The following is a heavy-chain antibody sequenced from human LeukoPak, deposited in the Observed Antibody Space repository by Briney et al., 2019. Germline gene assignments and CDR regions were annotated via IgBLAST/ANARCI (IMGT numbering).Heavy chain of an antibody. J-gene: IGHJ4*02. CDR2: INPDGNKK. CDR1: GLTFSSSW. D-gene: IGHD5-18*01. V-gene: IGHV3-7*01. Sequence: GGSLRLSCAVSGLTFSSSWMDWVRQAPGKGLEWVASINPDGNKKYSADSVKGRFTISRDNAENSLYLQMNSLRVEDTAFYCCARDLAYSRLDYWGQGVLVTVSS. CDR3: ARDLAYSRLDY.